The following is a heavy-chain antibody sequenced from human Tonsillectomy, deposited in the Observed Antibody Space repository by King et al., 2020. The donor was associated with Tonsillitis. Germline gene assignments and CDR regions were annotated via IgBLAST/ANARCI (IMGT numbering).Heavy chain of an antibody. V-gene: IGHV4-61*02. J-gene: IGHJ6*03. Sequence: QLQESGPGLVQPSQTLSLTCTVSGGSISSGSYYWSWIRQPAGKGLEWIGRIYTSGNTNYNPSLKSRVTISVDTSKNQFSLKLSSVTAADTAVYYCASEGSSWVYYYYYYMDVWGKGTTVTVSS. CDR2: IYTSGNT. D-gene: IGHD6-13*01. CDR3: ASEGSSWVYYYYYYMDV. CDR1: GGSISSGSYY.